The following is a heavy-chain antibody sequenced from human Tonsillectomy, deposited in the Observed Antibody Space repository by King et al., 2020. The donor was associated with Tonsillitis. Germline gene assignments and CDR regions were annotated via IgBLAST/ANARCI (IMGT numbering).Heavy chain of an antibody. CDR1: GFTFSSYG. J-gene: IGHJ4*02. V-gene: IGHV3-33*01. D-gene: IGHD2-2*01. CDR2: IWYDGSNK. CDR3: AREKYQLLSQGLVDY. Sequence: VQLVESGGGVVQPGRSLRLSCAASGFTFSSYGMHWVRQAPGKGLEWVAVIWYDGSNKYYADFVKGRFTISRDNSKNTLYLQMNSLRAEDTAVYYCAREKYQLLSQGLVDYWGQGTLVTVSS.